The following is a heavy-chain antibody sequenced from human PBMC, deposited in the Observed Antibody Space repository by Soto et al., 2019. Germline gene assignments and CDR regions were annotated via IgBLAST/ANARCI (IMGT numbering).Heavy chain of an antibody. V-gene: IGHV1-69*13. Sequence: GGSVKVSCKASGGTFSRYVISWVGQAPGQGLEWMGGIIPIFGTANYAQKFQGRVTITADESTSTAYMELSSLRSEDTAVYYCAGGGVVISFSNYYGMDVWGQGTTVTVSS. CDR1: GGTFSRYV. CDR3: AGGGVVISFSNYYGMDV. D-gene: IGHD3-3*01. CDR2: IIPIFGTA. J-gene: IGHJ6*02.